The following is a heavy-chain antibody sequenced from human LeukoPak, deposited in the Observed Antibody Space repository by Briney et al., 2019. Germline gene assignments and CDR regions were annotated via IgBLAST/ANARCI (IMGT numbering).Heavy chain of an antibody. Sequence: SETLSLTCTVSGGSISSYYWNWLRQPPGKGLEWLGYIYYSGSTNYNPSLKSRVTISVDTSKNQFSLNLTSVTAADTAVYYCARFTPQGYGWGGYNRFDPWGQGTLVTVSS. CDR3: ARFTPQGYGWGGYNRFDP. J-gene: IGHJ5*02. CDR2: IYYSGST. D-gene: IGHD3-16*01. V-gene: IGHV4-59*01. CDR1: GGSISSYY.